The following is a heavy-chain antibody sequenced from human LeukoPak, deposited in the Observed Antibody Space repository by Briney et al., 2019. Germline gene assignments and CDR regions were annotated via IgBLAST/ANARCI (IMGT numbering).Heavy chain of an antibody. CDR1: GYTLTELS. J-gene: IGHJ4*02. CDR2: FDPEDGET. D-gene: IGHD3-10*01. CDR3: ATAGGYYFDY. Sequence: ASVNLSCTVSGYTLTELSMHWVRQAPGKGLEWMGGFDPEDGETIYAQKFQGRVTMTEDTSTDTAYMELSSLRSEDTAVYYCATAGGYYFDYWGQGTLVTVSS. V-gene: IGHV1-24*01.